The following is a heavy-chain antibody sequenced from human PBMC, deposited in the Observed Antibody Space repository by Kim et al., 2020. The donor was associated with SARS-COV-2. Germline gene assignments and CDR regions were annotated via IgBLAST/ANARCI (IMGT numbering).Heavy chain of an antibody. J-gene: IGHJ5*02. D-gene: IGHD6-13*01. CDR2: IWYDGSNK. V-gene: IGHV3-33*01. CDR3: ARDSSSWYEGWFDP. Sequence: GGSLRLSCAASGFTFSSYGMHWVRQAPGKGLEWVAVIWYDGSNKYYADSVKGRFTISRDNSKNTLYLQMNSLRAEDTAVYYCARDSSSWYEGWFDPWGQGTLVTVSS. CDR1: GFTFSSYG.